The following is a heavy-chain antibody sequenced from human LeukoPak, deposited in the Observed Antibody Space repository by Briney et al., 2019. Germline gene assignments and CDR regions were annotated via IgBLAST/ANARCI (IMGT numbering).Heavy chain of an antibody. D-gene: IGHD3-16*01. Sequence: SETLSLTCAVSGGSIRNDYWSWIRQPPGKGLEWIAYINYSGSTNYNPSLESRVTISVDKSKNLFSLKFTSVTAADTAVYYCARHRPGERRFDPWGQGTLVTVSS. CDR1: GGSIRNDY. CDR3: ARHRPGERRFDP. V-gene: IGHV4-59*08. J-gene: IGHJ5*02. CDR2: INYSGST.